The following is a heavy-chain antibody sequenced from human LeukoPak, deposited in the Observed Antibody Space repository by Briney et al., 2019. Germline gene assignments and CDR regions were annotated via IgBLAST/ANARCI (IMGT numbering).Heavy chain of an antibody. CDR2: ISAYNGNA. J-gene: IGHJ3*02. CDR1: GYTFTSYG. V-gene: IGHV1-18*01. Sequence: ASVKVSCKASGYTFTSYGISWVRQAPGQGLEWMGWISAYNGNANYAQKLQGRVTMTTDTSTSTGYMELRSLRSDDTAVYYCARADTAFTDAFDIWGQGTMVTVSS. D-gene: IGHD5-18*01. CDR3: ARADTAFTDAFDI.